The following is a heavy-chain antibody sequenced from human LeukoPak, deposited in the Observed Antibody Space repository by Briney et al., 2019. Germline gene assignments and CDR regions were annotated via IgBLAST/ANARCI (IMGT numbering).Heavy chain of an antibody. CDR2: IYYSGST. CDR1: GGSISSYY. CDR3: ARYISGTSQVFDY. J-gene: IGHJ4*02. Sequence: PSETLSLTCTVSGGSISSYYWSWIRQPPGKGLEWIGYIYYSGSTNYNPSFKSRVTISVDKSKNQFSLKLSSVTAADTAVYYCARYISGTSQVFDYWGQGTLVTVSS. V-gene: IGHV4-59*01. D-gene: IGHD1-20*01.